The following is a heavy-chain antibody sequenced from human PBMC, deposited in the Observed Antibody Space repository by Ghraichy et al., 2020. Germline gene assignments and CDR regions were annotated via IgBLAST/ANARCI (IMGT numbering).Heavy chain of an antibody. D-gene: IGHD5-18*01. CDR3: AYQGGYSYGFDY. J-gene: IGHJ4*02. CDR1: GFTVSSNY. CDR2: IYSGGST. V-gene: IGHV3-66*02. Sequence: GESLNISCAASGFTVSSNYMSWVRQAPGKGLEWVSVIYSGGSTYYADSVKGRFTISRDNSKNTLYLQMNSLRAEDTAVYYCAYQGGYSYGFDYWGQGTLVTVSS.